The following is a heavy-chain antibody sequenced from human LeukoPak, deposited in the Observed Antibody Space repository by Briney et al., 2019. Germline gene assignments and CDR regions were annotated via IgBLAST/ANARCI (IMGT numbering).Heavy chain of an antibody. V-gene: IGHV1-69*13. CDR3: ARGVAVAGTLKSLDY. CDR1: GGTFSSYA. D-gene: IGHD6-19*01. J-gene: IGHJ4*02. CDR2: IIPIFGTA. Sequence: GASVKVSCKASGGTFSSYAISCVRQAPGQGLEWMGGIIPIFGTANYAQKFQGRVTITADESTSTAYMELSSLRSEDTAVYYCARGVAVAGTLKSLDYWGQGTLVTVSS.